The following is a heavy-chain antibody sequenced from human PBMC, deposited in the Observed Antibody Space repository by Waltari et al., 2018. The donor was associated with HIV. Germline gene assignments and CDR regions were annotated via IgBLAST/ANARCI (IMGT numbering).Heavy chain of an antibody. V-gene: IGHV4-31*03. Sequence: LQESGPGLVKPSQTLSLPCTVSRGSINRGGYYWNWIRQHPGKGLEWIGYIYYSGSTYYNPSLQSRVTISVDTSKNQFSLKLNSVTAADTAVYYCATSVDLRAFAIWGQGTMVTVSS. CDR1: RGSINRGGYY. CDR3: ATSVDLRAFAI. J-gene: IGHJ3*02. CDR2: IYYSGST.